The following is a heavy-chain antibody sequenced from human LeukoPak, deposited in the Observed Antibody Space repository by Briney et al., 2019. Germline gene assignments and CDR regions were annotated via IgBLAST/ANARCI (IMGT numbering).Heavy chain of an antibody. CDR2: ISGSGGST. Sequence: PGGSLRLSCAASGFTFSSYAMNWVRQAPGKGLEWVSAISGSGGSTYYADSVKGRFTISRDNSKNTLYLQMNSLRAEDTAVYYCAKGRGYYDSSGFLGQYFDYWGQGTLVTVSS. J-gene: IGHJ4*02. CDR3: AKGRGYYDSSGFLGQYFDY. D-gene: IGHD3-22*01. V-gene: IGHV3-23*01. CDR1: GFTFSSYA.